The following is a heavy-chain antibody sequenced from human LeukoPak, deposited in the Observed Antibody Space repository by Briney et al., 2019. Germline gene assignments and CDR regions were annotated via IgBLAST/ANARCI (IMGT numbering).Heavy chain of an antibody. CDR3: ARDRLGLPVDY. CDR2: IYYSGST. D-gene: IGHD3-16*01. J-gene: IGHJ4*02. CDR1: GGSISTYY. V-gene: IGHV4-59*01. Sequence: SSETLSLTCTVSGGSISTYYWTWIRQPPGKGLEWIGYIYYSGSTNYNPSLKSRVTMPVDTSKNQFSLKLNSVTAADTAVYYCARDRLGLPVDYWGRGTLVTVSS.